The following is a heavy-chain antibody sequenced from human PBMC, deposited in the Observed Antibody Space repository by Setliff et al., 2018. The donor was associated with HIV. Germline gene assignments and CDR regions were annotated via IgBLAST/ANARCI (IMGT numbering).Heavy chain of an antibody. Sequence: PGGSLRLSCAASGFTFSNYAMHWVRQAPGKGLEWVAVIPYDGSHEYYVDSVKGRFTISRDNSKNTLFLQMNSLRAEDTAVYYCARVWFGNIEALPHWGQGTLVTVS. D-gene: IGHD3-10*01. CDR2: IPYDGSHE. J-gene: IGHJ4*02. V-gene: IGHV3-30*04. CDR3: ARVWFGNIEALPH. CDR1: GFTFSNYA.